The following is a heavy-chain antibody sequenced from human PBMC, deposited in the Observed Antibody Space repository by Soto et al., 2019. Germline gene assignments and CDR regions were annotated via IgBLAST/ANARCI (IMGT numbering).Heavy chain of an antibody. J-gene: IGHJ5*02. CDR1: GFTFSSYS. Sequence: GGSLRLSCAASGFTFSSYSMNWVRQAPGKGLEWVSSISSSSSYIYYADSVKGRFTISRDNAKNSLYLQMNSLRAEDTAVYYCARSLKGPHAMFFPSSSERFWFDPWGQGTLVTVSS. V-gene: IGHV3-21*01. D-gene: IGHD6-13*01. CDR2: ISSSSSYI. CDR3: ARSLKGPHAMFFPSSSERFWFDP.